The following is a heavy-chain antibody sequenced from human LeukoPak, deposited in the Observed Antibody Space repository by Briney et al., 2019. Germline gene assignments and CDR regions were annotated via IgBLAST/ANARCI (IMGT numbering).Heavy chain of an antibody. CDR1: GGTFSSYA. CDR3: ARDLIVDTVMGLFDY. D-gene: IGHD5-18*01. V-gene: IGHV1-69*13. Sequence: SVKVSCKASGGTFSSYAISWVRQAPGQGLEWMGGIIPIFGTANYAQKFQGRVTITADESTSTAYMELSSLRSEDTAVYYCARDLIVDTVMGLFDYWGQGTLVTVSS. J-gene: IGHJ4*02. CDR2: IIPIFGTA.